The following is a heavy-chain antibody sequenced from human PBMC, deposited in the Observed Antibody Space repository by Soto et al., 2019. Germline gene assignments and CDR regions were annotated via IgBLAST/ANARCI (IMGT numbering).Heavy chain of an antibody. CDR1: GGYISSSSYY. J-gene: IGHJ4*02. CDR2: FYYSGST. Sequence: SETLSLTCPVSGGYISSSSYYWGWIRQPPGKGLEWIGSFYYSGSTYYNPSLKSRVLITVDTSKNQFSLKLSSVTAAATAVYYCARHGLSDSSGYFLIDSWGQGTLVTVSS. CDR3: ARHGLSDSSGYFLIDS. D-gene: IGHD3-22*01. V-gene: IGHV4-39*01.